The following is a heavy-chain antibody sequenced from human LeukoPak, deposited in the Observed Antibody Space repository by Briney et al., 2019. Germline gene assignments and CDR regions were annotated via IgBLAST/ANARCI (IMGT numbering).Heavy chain of an antibody. CDR3: ARDRNDFWSGYSFDY. CDR2: IIPIFGTA. V-gene: IGHV1-69*01. J-gene: IGHJ4*02. D-gene: IGHD3-3*01. Sequence: GSSVKVSCKASGGTFSSYAISWVRQAPGQGLEWMGGIIPIFGTANYAQKFQSRVTITADESTSTAYMELSSLRSEDTAVYYCARDRNDFWSGYSFDYWGQGTLVTVSS. CDR1: GGTFSSYA.